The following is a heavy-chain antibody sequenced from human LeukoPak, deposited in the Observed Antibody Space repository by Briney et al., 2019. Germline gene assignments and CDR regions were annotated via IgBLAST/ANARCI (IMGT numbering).Heavy chain of an antibody. J-gene: IGHJ4*02. D-gene: IGHD2-2*01. Sequence: SETLSLTCTVSGGSISSSDYYWGWIRQPPGEGLEWIGSIFYSGSTYYNPSLNSRLTISVDTSRNQFSLKLNSVTDADTAVYYCARFNAGHASAQFDYWGQGTLVTVSS. V-gene: IGHV4-39*01. CDR3: ARFNAGHASAQFDY. CDR1: GGSISSSDYY. CDR2: IFYSGST.